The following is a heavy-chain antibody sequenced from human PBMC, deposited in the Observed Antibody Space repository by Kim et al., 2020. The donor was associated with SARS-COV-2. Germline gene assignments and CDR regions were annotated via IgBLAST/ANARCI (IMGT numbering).Heavy chain of an antibody. Sequence: SETLSLTCTVSGGSISTYYWSWIRQPPGKGLEWIGYISYSGSTNYNPSLKSRVTISVDTSKSQFSLKLRSVTAADTAVYYCARHFHQSSSSSRWFDPWGQGTLVTVSS. V-gene: IGHV4-59*08. CDR1: GGSISTYY. CDR3: ARHFHQSSSSSRWFDP. J-gene: IGHJ5*02. D-gene: IGHD6-6*01. CDR2: ISYSGST.